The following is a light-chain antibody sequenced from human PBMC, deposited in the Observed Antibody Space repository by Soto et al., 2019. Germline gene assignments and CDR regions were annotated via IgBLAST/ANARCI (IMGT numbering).Light chain of an antibody. CDR3: QQYYHPEWT. CDR2: AAS. V-gene: IGKV1-8*01. CDR1: QGISSY. Sequence: AIRMTQSPSSLSASTGDRVTITCRASQGISSYLAWYQQKPGKAPKLLIYAASTLQSGVPSRFSGSGSGTDFTLTISCLQSEDFANYYCQQYYHPEWTFGQGTKVEIK. J-gene: IGKJ1*01.